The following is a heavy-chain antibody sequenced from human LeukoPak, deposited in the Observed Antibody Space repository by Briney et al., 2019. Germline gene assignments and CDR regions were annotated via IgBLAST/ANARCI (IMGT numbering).Heavy chain of an antibody. V-gene: IGHV4-38-2*02. J-gene: IGHJ4*02. CDR1: GYSISSGYY. CDR3: ARGTRSDYDFWSGYYSANFDY. D-gene: IGHD3-3*01. CDR2: IYHSGST. Sequence: SETLSLTCTVSGYSISSGYYWGWIRQPPGKGLEWIGSIYHSGSTYYNPSLKSRVTISVDTSKNQFSLKLSSVTAADTAVYYCARGTRSDYDFWSGYYSANFDYWGQGTLVTVSS.